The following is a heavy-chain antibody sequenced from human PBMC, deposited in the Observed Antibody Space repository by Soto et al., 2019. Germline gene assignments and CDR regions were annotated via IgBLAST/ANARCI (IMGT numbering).Heavy chain of an antibody. Sequence: QPGGSLRLSWAASGFTFSSYAMSWVRQAPGKGLEWVSAISGSGGSTYYADSVKGRFTISRDNSKNTLYLQMNSLRAEDTAVYYCAKDRVLSSLKAWLDYWGQGTLVTVSS. CDR1: GFTFSSYA. J-gene: IGHJ4*02. D-gene: IGHD2-2*01. CDR3: AKDRVLSSLKAWLDY. V-gene: IGHV3-23*01. CDR2: ISGSGGST.